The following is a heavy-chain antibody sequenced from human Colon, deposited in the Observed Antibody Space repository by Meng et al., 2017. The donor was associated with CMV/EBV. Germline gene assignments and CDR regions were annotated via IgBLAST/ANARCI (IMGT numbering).Heavy chain of an antibody. V-gene: IGHV3-53*01. CDR1: GFSVTSSH. CDR2: IDGSGNS. CDR3: VGRLRPDV. Sequence: GESLKISCAASGFSVTSSHLRWVRQAPGKGLGWVSFIDGSGNSDYANSVRGRFTMSRDKSKKILYLQMTSLRADDSAVYYCVGRLRPDVWGQGTTVTVSS. D-gene: IGHD2-21*01. J-gene: IGHJ6*02.